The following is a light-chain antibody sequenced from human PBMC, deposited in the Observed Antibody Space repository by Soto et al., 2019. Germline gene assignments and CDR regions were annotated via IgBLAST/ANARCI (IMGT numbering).Light chain of an antibody. Sequence: QSALTQPASVSGSPGQSITISCTGTSSDVGAYNYVSWYQQHSGKAPKLIIYEVTNRPSGVSNRFSASKSGNTASLTIFGLQAEDEADYYCSSNTSSSSWVFGGGTKLTVL. V-gene: IGLV2-14*01. CDR2: EVT. CDR3: SSNTSSSSWV. CDR1: SSDVGAYNY. J-gene: IGLJ3*02.